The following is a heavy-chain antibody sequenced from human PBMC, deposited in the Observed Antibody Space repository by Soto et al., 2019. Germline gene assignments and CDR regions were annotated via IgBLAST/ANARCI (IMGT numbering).Heavy chain of an antibody. CDR1: GFTFSDYY. CDR3: ARDQLPVLLWFGTPGDV. Sequence: GGSLRLSCAASGFTFSDYYMSWIRQAPGKGLEWVSYISSSGSTIYYADSVKGRFTISRDNAKNSLYLQMNSLRAEDTAVYYCARDQLPVLLWFGTPGDVWGKGTTVTVSS. V-gene: IGHV3-11*01. D-gene: IGHD3-10*01. J-gene: IGHJ6*04. CDR2: ISSSGSTI.